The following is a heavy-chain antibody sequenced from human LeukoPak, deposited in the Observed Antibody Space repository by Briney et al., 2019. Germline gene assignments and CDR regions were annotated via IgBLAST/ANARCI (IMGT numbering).Heavy chain of an antibody. CDR3: ANGDCRGGRCSSGAH. J-gene: IGHJ4*02. D-gene: IGHD2-15*01. V-gene: IGHV3-30*02. CDR1: GFTFRSYV. CDR2: TRDDASKT. Sequence: GGSLTLSCTGSGFTFRSYVMHWVRQAPGKGLEWVAYTRDDASKTWYGGSVKGRFTISRDNSKNTLYLHMNSVRGEDTAMYYCANGDCRGGRCSSGAHWGQGTLVTVSS.